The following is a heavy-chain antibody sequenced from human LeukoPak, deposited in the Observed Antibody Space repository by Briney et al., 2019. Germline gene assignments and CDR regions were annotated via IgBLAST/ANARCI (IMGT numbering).Heavy chain of an antibody. CDR3: ARGPIVPSGSAFDI. J-gene: IGHJ3*02. CDR2: ISANNGDT. Sequence: AASVTVSCKASGYPFINYIISWVRQAPGQGPEWMGWISANNGDTVFAQTFQGRVTLTSDTSRSTTYMELRSLRSDDTAVYYCARGPIVPSGSAFDIWGQGTMVTVSS. V-gene: IGHV1-18*01. D-gene: IGHD3-16*02. CDR1: GYPFINYI.